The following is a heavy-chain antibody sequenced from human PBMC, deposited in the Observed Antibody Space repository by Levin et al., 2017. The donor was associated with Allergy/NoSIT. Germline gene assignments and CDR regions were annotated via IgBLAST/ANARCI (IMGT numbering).Heavy chain of an antibody. CDR3: ASGSSGWNH. V-gene: IGHV3-7*03. D-gene: IGHD6-19*01. J-gene: IGHJ5*02. Sequence: GESLKISCAASGFTFSSYWMSWVRQAPGKGLEWVANIKQDGSEKYYVDSVKGRFTISRDNAKNSLYLQMNSLRAEDTAVYYCASGSSGWNHWGQGTLVTVSS. CDR2: IKQDGSEK. CDR1: GFTFSSYW.